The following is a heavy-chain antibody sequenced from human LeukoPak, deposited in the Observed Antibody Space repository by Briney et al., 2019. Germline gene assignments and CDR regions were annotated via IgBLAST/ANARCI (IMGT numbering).Heavy chain of an antibody. Sequence: GGSLRLSCEASGFTFGTFWMSWVRQAPGKGLEWVANIKQGGSEKNYVDSVKGRFTISRDNAKNSLYLQMNSLRAEDTALYYCARDQRITMIVVVKDDAFDIWGQGTMVTVSS. CDR1: GFTFGTFW. CDR3: ARDQRITMIVVVKDDAFDI. CDR2: IKQGGSEK. J-gene: IGHJ3*02. D-gene: IGHD3-22*01. V-gene: IGHV3-7*03.